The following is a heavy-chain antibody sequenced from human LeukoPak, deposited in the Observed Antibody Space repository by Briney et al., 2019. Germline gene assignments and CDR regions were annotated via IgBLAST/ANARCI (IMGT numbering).Heavy chain of an antibody. CDR3: ARGYSYAHFDY. V-gene: IGHV3-13*01. J-gene: IGHJ4*02. CDR1: GFTFSSYD. CDR2: IGTAGDT. D-gene: IGHD5-18*01. Sequence: GGSLRLSCAASGFTFSSYDMHWVRQATGKGLEWVSAIGTAGDTYYPGSVKGRFTISRENAKNSLYLQMNSLRAGDTAVYYCARGYSYAHFDYWGQGTLVTVSS.